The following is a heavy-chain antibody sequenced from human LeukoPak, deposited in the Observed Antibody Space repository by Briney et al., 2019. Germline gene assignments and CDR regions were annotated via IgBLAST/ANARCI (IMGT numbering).Heavy chain of an antibody. V-gene: IGHV3-74*01. CDR3: ARGGFCSGADCRGSFDY. Sequence: GSLRLSCXASGFTFINYWMHWVRQATGEGLVWVPHINNDGSTTTYADSVKGRFTISRDNAKNTLYLHVNSLRAEDTAVYYCARGGFCSGADCRGSFDYWGQGSLVTVSS. CDR2: INNDGSTT. D-gene: IGHD2-15*01. J-gene: IGHJ4*02. CDR1: GFTFINYW.